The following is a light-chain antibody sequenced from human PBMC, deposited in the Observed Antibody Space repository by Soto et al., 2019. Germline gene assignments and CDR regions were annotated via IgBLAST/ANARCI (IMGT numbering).Light chain of an antibody. V-gene: IGKV3-15*01. CDR3: QQYYDWPPWT. CDR2: GAS. Sequence: VMTQSPATLSVSAGERATLSCRAAQSVSSNLAWYQQRPGQAPRLLIYGASTRATGIPARFNGSGSGTEFTLTISSLQSEDSAVYFCQQYYDWPPWTFGQGTKVEI. CDR1: QSVSSN. J-gene: IGKJ1*01.